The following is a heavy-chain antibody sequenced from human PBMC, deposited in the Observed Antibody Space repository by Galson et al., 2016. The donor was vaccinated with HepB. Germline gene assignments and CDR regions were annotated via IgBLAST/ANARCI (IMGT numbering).Heavy chain of an antibody. D-gene: IGHD6-19*01. V-gene: IGHV3-15*01. CDR2: IKSRSEGGTT. CDR1: GFTFSNAW. Sequence: SLRLSCAASGFTFSNAWMNWVRQAPGKGREWVGRIKSRSEGGTTQYAAPGKCRFTIPRDDSENTVHLQMSSLNTEDTAVYYCNKERVIAVARTWIWGAPKPANWYYDLWGRGTLVSVSS. CDR3: NKERVIAVARTWIWGAPKPANWYYDL. J-gene: IGHJ2*01.